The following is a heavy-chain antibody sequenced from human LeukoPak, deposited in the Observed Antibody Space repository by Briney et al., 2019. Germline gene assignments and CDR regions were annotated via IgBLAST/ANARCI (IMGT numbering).Heavy chain of an antibody. CDR3: AKDASFLLAVAGLGFDY. V-gene: IGHV3-23*01. CDR2: ISGSGGST. J-gene: IGHJ4*02. Sequence: GGSLRLSCAASGFTFSSYAMSWVRQAPGKGLEWVSAISGSGGSTYYADSVKGRFTISRDNSKNTLYLQMNSLRAEDTAVYYCAKDASFLLAVAGLGFDYWGQGTLVTVSS. D-gene: IGHD6-19*01. CDR1: GFTFSSYA.